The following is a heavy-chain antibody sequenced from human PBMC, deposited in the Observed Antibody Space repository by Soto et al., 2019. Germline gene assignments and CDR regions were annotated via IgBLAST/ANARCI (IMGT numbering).Heavy chain of an antibody. V-gene: IGHV1-2*04. D-gene: IGHD2-21*02. Sequence: QVQLVQSGAEVKKPGASVKVSCKASGYTFTGYYMHWVRQAPGQGLDWMGWINPNSGGTNYAQKFQGWVTMTRDTSISTAYRELSRLRSDDTAVYYCARAHCGGDCYSGVDYWGQGTLVTVSS. CDR2: INPNSGGT. CDR1: GYTFTGYY. CDR3: ARAHCGGDCYSGVDY. J-gene: IGHJ4*02.